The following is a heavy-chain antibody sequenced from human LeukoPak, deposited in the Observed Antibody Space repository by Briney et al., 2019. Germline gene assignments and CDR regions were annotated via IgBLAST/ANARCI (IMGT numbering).Heavy chain of an antibody. J-gene: IGHJ6*02. Sequence: PGRSLRLSCAASGFTFSSYAMSWVRQAPGKGLEWVSGIYTNGRDTRYADSVKGRFTISRDNSKNTLYLQMHSLRVEDTAVYYCAHLVWEYVGGLDVWGQGTTVTVSS. CDR2: IYTNGRDT. V-gene: IGHV3-23*05. CDR3: AHLVWEYVGGLDV. D-gene: IGHD3/OR15-3a*01. CDR1: GFTFSSYA.